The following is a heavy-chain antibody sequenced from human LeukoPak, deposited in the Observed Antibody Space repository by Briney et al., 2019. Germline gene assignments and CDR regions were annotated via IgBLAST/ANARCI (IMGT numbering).Heavy chain of an antibody. CDR3: ARVPAGGLYRFDY. D-gene: IGHD4-11*01. CDR1: GFTFNSYA. J-gene: IGHJ4*02. V-gene: IGHV3-30*14. Sequence: GGSLRLSCAASGFTFNSYAMHWVRQAPGRGLEWVAVISYDGSNKYSADSVKGRFTISRDDSKNTLYLQMNSLRAEDTAVYYCARVPAGGLYRFDYWGQGTLVTVSS. CDR2: ISYDGSNK.